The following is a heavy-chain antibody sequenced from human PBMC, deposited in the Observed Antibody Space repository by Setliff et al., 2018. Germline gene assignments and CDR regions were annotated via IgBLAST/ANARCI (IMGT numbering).Heavy chain of an antibody. Sequence: ASVKVSCKVSGYTLTELSRHWVRQAPGKGLEWMGGFDPEDGETIYAQKFQGRVTITADKSTSTAYMELSRLTSEDTAVYYCALEYSNSSPTIYYYMDVWGKGTTVTVSS. CDR1: GYTLTELS. D-gene: IGHD6-6*01. CDR3: ALEYSNSSPTIYYYMDV. CDR2: FDPEDGET. J-gene: IGHJ6*03. V-gene: IGHV1-24*01.